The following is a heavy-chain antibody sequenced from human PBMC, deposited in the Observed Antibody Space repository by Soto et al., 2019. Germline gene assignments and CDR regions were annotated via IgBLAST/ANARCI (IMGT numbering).Heavy chain of an antibody. D-gene: IGHD3-16*01. CDR3: AREGGDGVDF. CDR2: IYYTGSS. V-gene: IGHV4-31*03. Sequence: QVQMQESGPGLVKPSQTLSLTCTVSGGSISSGSYYWTWIRQHPGKGLEWIGYIYYTGSSNYNPSLKSRVTISVDTYKNQFSLKLSSVTAADTAVYYCAREGGDGVDFWGQGTLVSVSS. J-gene: IGHJ4*02. CDR1: GGSISSGSYY.